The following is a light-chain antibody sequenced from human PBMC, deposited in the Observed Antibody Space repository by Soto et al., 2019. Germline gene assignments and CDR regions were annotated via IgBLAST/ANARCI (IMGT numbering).Light chain of an antibody. Sequence: DLVMTQSPLSLPVTPGEPASISCRSSQSLQHSNGYNYLDWYVQKPGQSPQILIYLASNRASGVPERFSGSGSGTDFTLKISRVEAEDVGTSYCMQALQTPAFGQGTKVEI. CDR3: MQALQTPA. J-gene: IGKJ1*01. CDR2: LAS. CDR1: QSLQHSNGYNY. V-gene: IGKV2-28*01.